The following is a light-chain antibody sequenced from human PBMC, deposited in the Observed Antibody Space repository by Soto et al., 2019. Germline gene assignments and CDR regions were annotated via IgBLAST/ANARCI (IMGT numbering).Light chain of an antibody. CDR3: AAWDDSLNGVV. CDR1: SSNTGSNT. J-gene: IGLJ2*01. CDR2: RNN. Sequence: QSVLTKPPSASGTPGQRVTISCSGSSSNTGSNTVNWYQQLPGTAPKLLIYRNNQRPSGVPDRFSGSKSGTSGSLAISGLQSEDEADYYCAAWDDSLNGVVFGGGTKLTVL. V-gene: IGLV1-44*01.